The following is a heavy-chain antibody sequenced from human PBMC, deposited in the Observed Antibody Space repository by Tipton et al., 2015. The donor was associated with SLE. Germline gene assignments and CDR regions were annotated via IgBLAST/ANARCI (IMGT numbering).Heavy chain of an antibody. V-gene: IGHV4-34*01. Sequence: TLSLTCAVYGGSLSGYYGSWIRQPPGKGLEWIGEINHSGSTNYNPSLKSRVTISVDTSKNQFSLKLSPVTAADTAVYYCARRGDYSSSWYVAFYYYMDVWGKGITVTVS. D-gene: IGHD6-13*01. CDR1: GGSLSGYY. J-gene: IGHJ6*03. CDR2: INHSGST. CDR3: ARRGDYSSSWYVAFYYYMDV.